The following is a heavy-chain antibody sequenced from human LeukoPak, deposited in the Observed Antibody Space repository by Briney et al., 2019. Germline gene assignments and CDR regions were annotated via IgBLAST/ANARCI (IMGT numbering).Heavy chain of an antibody. Sequence: GGSLRLSCAASRFTFSSYAMSWVRQAPGKGLEWVSAISGSGGSTYYGDSVKGRFIISRDNSINTLYLQMSSLRAEDSAVYYCVKEGLTYDFWSGYSSDWGQGTLVTVSS. D-gene: IGHD3-3*01. CDR3: VKEGLTYDFWSGYSSD. CDR1: RFTFSSYA. CDR2: ISGSGGST. J-gene: IGHJ4*02. V-gene: IGHV3-23*01.